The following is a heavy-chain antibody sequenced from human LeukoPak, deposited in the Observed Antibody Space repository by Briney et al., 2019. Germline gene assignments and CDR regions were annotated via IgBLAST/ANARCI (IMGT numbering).Heavy chain of an antibody. J-gene: IGHJ4*02. CDR1: GFXFSSYD. D-gene: IGHD1-14*01. CDR2: ITYSSGYT. V-gene: IGHV3-23*01. CDR3: ARDIRDFDY. Sequence: PGGSLRLSCAAFGFXFSSYDISWVRQAPGKGLEWVSGITYSSGYTYYADSVKGRFTISRDNSKNTLYLQMNSLRAEDTAVYYCARDIRDFDYWGQGTLVTVSS.